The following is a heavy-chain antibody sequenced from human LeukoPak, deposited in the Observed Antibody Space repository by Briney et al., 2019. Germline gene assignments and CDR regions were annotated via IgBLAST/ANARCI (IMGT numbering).Heavy chain of an antibody. CDR3: ARGYSPPRWYFDL. V-gene: IGHV4-34*01. Sequence: SETLSLTCALYGGSFSSYSWRWTWIRQTPEKGLEWIGEIIEKGNANYNPSLKSRVTIDLDTSKNQFSLKLTSMTAADTAMYYCARGYSPPRWYFDLWGRGTLVTVSS. CDR1: GGSFSSYS. D-gene: IGHD2-21*01. CDR2: IIEKGNA. J-gene: IGHJ2*01.